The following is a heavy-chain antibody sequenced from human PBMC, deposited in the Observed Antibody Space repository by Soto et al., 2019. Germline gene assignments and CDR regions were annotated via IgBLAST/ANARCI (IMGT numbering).Heavy chain of an antibody. CDR1: GFTFSSYA. J-gene: IGHJ4*02. CDR2: ISGSGGAT. D-gene: IGHD3-10*01. CDR3: AKDRPPYASGRDPKSSN. Sequence: GGSLRLSCAASGFTFSSYAMTWVRQAPGKGLEWVSSISGSGGATYYADSVKGRFTISRDNLKKTLYLQMNSLRVEDTALYYCAKDRPPYASGRDPKSSNWGQGTLVTVSS. V-gene: IGHV3-23*01.